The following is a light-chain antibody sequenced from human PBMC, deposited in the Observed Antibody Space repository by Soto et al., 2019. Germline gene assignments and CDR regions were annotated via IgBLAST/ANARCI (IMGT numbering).Light chain of an antibody. Sequence: EVVMTQSPGTLSLSPGERATLSCRASQSVSNNYLAWYQQKPGQAPRLLIYGASNRATGIPDRFSGSGSGTDFTITISRLEPEDFAVYYCQQYGSSGTFGQGTKVDIK. V-gene: IGKV3-20*01. CDR2: GAS. J-gene: IGKJ1*01. CDR1: QSVSNNY. CDR3: QQYGSSGT.